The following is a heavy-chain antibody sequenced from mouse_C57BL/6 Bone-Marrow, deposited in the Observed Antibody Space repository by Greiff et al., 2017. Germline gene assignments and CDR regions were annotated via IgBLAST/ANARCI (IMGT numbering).Heavy chain of an antibody. CDR1: GFNIKDDY. D-gene: IGHD1-1*01. CDR2: IDPENGDT. Sequence: VQLQQSGAELVRPGASVKLSCTASGFNIKDDYMHWVKQRPEQGLEWIGWIDPENGDTEYASKFQGKATITADTSSNTAYRQLSSLTSEDTAVYYCTTTVVAGDYWGQGTTLTVSS. V-gene: IGHV14-4*01. CDR3: TTTVVAGDY. J-gene: IGHJ2*01.